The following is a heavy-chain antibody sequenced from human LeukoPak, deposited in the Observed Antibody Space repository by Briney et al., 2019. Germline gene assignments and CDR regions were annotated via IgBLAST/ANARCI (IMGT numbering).Heavy chain of an antibody. J-gene: IGHJ4*02. CDR3: ARGGRKVRGVITVFDY. D-gene: IGHD3-10*01. CDR1: GFTFSTYW. CDR2: INQDGSGK. Sequence: GGSLRLSCAASGFTFSTYWATWVRQAPGKGLEWVANINQDGSGKYYVDSVKGRFTISRDNAKNSLFLQMNSLRAEDTAVYYCARGGRKVRGVITVFDYWGQGTLVTVSS. V-gene: IGHV3-7*04.